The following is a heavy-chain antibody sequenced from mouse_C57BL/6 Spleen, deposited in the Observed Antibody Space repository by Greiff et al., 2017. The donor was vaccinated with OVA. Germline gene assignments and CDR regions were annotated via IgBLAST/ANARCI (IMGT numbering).Heavy chain of an antibody. V-gene: IGHV2-5*01. CDR2: IWRGGST. CDR3: AKKCYYGYDGGYAMDY. CDR1: GFSLTSYG. D-gene: IGHD2-2*01. Sequence: QVQLQQSGPGLVQPSQSLSITCTVSGFSLTSYGVHWVRQSPGKGLEWLGVIWRGGSTDYNAAFMSRLSITKDNSKSQVFFKMNSLQADDTAIYYCAKKCYYGYDGGYAMDYWGQGTSVTVSS. J-gene: IGHJ4*01.